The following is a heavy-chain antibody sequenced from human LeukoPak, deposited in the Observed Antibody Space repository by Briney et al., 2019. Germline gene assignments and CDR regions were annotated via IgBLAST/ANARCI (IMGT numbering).Heavy chain of an antibody. V-gene: IGHV4-34*01. CDR3: QSRYLEWLLDY. J-gene: IGHJ4*02. CDR1: GGSFSGYY. CDR2: INHSGST. Sequence: PSETLSLTCAVYGGSFSGYYWSWIRQPPGKGLEWIGEINHSGSTNYNPSLKSRVTISVDTSKNQFSLKLSSVTAADTAIYYCQSRYLEWLLDYWGQGTLVTVSS. D-gene: IGHD3-3*01.